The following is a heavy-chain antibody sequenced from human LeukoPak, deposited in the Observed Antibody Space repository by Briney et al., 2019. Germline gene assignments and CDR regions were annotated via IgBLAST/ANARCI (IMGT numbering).Heavy chain of an antibody. CDR2: IIPIFGTA. V-gene: IGHV1-69*13. CDR1: GGTFSSYA. CDR3: AREAYSSSWQEGYYYGMDV. D-gene: IGHD6-13*01. Sequence: SVKVSCKASGGTFSSYAISWVRQAPGQGLEWMGGIIPIFGTANYAQKFQGRVTITADESTSTAYMGLSSLRSEDTAVYYCAREAYSSSWQEGYYYGMDVWGQGTTVTVPS. J-gene: IGHJ6*02.